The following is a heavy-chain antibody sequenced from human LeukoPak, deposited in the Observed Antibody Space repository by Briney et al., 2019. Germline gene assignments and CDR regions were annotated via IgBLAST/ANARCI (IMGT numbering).Heavy chain of an antibody. CDR3: AREYSSSWYRAGYYYYGMDV. D-gene: IGHD6-13*01. CDR1: GYTFTSYG. V-gene: IGHV1-18*01. CDR2: ISAYNGNT. J-gene: IGHJ6*02. Sequence: ASVKVSCKGSGYTFTSYGISWVRQAPGQGLEWMGWISAYNGNTNYAQKLQGRVTMTTDTSTSTAYMELRSLRSDDTAVYYCAREYSSSWYRAGYYYYGMDVWGQGTTVTVSS.